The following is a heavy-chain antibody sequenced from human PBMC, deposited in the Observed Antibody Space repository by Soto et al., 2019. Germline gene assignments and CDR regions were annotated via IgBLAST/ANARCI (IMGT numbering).Heavy chain of an antibody. CDR1: GYTFTSYG. D-gene: IGHD2-21*01. CDR3: ARDDGEKLSDAFDI. J-gene: IGHJ3*02. Sequence: GTSVKVSCKASGYTFTSYGISWVRQAHGQGLEWMGWISAYNGNTNYAQKLQGRVTMTTDTSTSTAYMELRSLRSDDTAVYYCARDDGEKLSDAFDIWGQGTMVTVSS. V-gene: IGHV1-18*01. CDR2: ISAYNGNT.